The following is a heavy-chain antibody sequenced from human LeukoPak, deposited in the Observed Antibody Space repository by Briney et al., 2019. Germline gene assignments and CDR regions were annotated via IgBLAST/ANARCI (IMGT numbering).Heavy chain of an antibody. CDR3: ARWGSSGWYPMDV. CDR2: INSDGSSP. D-gene: IGHD6-19*01. V-gene: IGHV3-74*01. Sequence: GGPLRLSCAASGFTFSTYWMHWVRQAPGKGLVWVSCINSDGSSPSYADSVKGRFTISRDNAKNTAYLQMNSLRAEDTAVYYCARWGSSGWYPMDVWGQGTTVTVSS. CDR1: GFTFSTYW. J-gene: IGHJ6*02.